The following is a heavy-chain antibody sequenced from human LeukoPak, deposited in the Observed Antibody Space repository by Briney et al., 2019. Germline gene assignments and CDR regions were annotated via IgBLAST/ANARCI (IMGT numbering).Heavy chain of an antibody. V-gene: IGHV3-30*18. CDR2: ISYDGSNK. Sequence: GRSLRLSCAASGFTFSSYGMHWVRQAPGKGLEWVAVISYDGSNKYYAGSVKGRFTISRDNSKNTLYLQMNSLRAKDTAVYYCAKGLYDILTGYYPLFDYWGQGTLVTVSS. D-gene: IGHD3-9*01. CDR1: GFTFSSYG. CDR3: AKGLYDILTGYYPLFDY. J-gene: IGHJ4*02.